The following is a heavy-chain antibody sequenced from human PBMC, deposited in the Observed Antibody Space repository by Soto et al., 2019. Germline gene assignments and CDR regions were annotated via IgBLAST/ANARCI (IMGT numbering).Heavy chain of an antibody. CDR2: ISYDGSNK. CDR3: AKLSGSGYPPTLDY. V-gene: IGHV3-30*18. D-gene: IGHD5-12*01. Sequence: QVQLVESGGGVVQPGRSLRLSFAASGFTFSSYGMHWVRQAPGKGLEWVAVISYDGSNKYYADSVKGRITISRDNSKNTLFLQMNSLRAEDTAMYYCAKLSGSGYPPTLDYWGQGTLVTVSS. CDR1: GFTFSSYG. J-gene: IGHJ4*02.